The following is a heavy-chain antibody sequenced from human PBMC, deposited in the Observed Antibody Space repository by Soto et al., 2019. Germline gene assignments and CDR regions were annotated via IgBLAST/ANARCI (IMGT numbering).Heavy chain of an antibody. CDR2: ISWNSGSI. Sequence: DVQLVESGGGLVQPGRSLRLSCAASGFTFDDYAMHWVRQAPGKGLEWVSGISWNSGSIGYADSVKGRFTISRDNAKNSLYLQMNSLRAEDTALYYCAKDSSGWYDAFDIWGQGTMVTVSS. CDR1: GFTFDDYA. D-gene: IGHD6-19*01. CDR3: AKDSSGWYDAFDI. J-gene: IGHJ3*02. V-gene: IGHV3-9*01.